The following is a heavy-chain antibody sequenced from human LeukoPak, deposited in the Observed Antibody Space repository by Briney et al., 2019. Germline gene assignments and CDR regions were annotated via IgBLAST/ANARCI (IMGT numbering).Heavy chain of an antibody. J-gene: IGHJ4*02. CDR2: IYYSGST. Sequence: SETLSLTCTVSGDSISSSSSYWGWIRQPPGKGLEWIGSIYYSGSTYYNTSLKSRVTISVDTSKNQFSLKLSSVTAADTAVYYCASGGYSYGYVSNWGQGTLVTVSS. CDR3: ASGGYSYGYVSN. CDR1: GDSISSSSSY. D-gene: IGHD5-18*01. V-gene: IGHV4-39*01.